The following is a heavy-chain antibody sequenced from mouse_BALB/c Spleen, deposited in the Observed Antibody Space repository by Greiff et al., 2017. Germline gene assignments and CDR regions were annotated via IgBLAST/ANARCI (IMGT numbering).Heavy chain of an antibody. CDR2: ISSGSSTI. Sequence: DVMLVESGGGLVQPGGSRKLSCAASGFTFSSFGMHWVRQAPEKGLEWVAYISSGSSTIYYADTVKGRFTISRDNPKNTLFLQMTSLRSEDTAMYCCARSGNYAFYYAMDYWGQGTSVTVSS. J-gene: IGHJ4*01. CDR1: GFTFSSFG. D-gene: IGHD2-1*01. CDR3: ARSGNYAFYYAMDY. V-gene: IGHV5-17*02.